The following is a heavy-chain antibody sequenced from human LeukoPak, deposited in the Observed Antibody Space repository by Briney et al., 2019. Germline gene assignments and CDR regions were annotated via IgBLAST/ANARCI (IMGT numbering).Heavy chain of an antibody. D-gene: IGHD5-18*01. CDR3: ARATAMVTIAY. J-gene: IGHJ4*02. V-gene: IGHV3-20*04. CDR2: INWNGGST. Sequence: GGSLRLSCAASGFTFDDYGMSWVRQAPGKGLEWVSVINWNGGSTGYAASVKGRFTISRDNAKNSLYLQMNSLRAEDTALYYCARATAMVTIAYWGQGTLVTVSS. CDR1: GFTFDDYG.